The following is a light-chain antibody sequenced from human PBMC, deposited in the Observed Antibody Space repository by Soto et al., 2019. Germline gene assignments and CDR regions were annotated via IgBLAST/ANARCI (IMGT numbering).Light chain of an antibody. J-gene: IGKJ1*01. CDR1: ESINSW. Sequence: DIQMIQSPSTLSASVGDRVTIICRASESINSWLAWYQQKPGKAPKLLIYKASNLESGVPSRFSGSGSGTEFTLTITSLQPDDFATYYCQQYQSYSQFGQGPKVDI. CDR3: QQYQSYSQ. CDR2: KAS. V-gene: IGKV1-5*03.